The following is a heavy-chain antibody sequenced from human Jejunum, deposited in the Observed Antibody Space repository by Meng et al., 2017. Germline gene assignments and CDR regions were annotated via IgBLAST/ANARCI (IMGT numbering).Heavy chain of an antibody. Sequence: SETLSLTCTVSGGSISSRSDYWAWIRQPPGKGLEWIGSFYYGGTTYYNSSLKSRVIISVGTSRNQFSLQLNSLIAADTAVYYCARATTVVTPSWFDPWGQGTLVTVSS. CDR3: ARATTVVTPSWFDP. CDR1: GGSISSRSDY. V-gene: IGHV4-39*07. D-gene: IGHD4-23*01. CDR2: FYYGGTT. J-gene: IGHJ5*02.